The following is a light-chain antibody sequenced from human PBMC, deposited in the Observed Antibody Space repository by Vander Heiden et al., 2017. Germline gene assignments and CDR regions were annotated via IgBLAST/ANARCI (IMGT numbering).Light chain of an antibody. J-gene: IGLJ2*01. CDR1: GSNIGSSS. CDR2: KNT. CDR3: AAWDDSLTVL. Sequence: QSVLTQPPSMSGTPGQSLTISCSGSGSNIGSSSVSWNQQFPGTAPKLISTKNTRRTSGVPDRFSGSKSGTSATLAISGLRSEDEAEYCCAAWDDSLTVLFGGGTKVTVL. V-gene: IGLV1-47*01.